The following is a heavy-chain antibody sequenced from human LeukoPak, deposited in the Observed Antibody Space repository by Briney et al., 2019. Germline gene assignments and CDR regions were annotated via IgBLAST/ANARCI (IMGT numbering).Heavy chain of an antibody. Sequence: GGSLRLSCAASGFTFSSYWMSWVRQAPGKGLEWVAIIKQDGSEKYYVDSVKGRFTISRDNAKNSLYLQMNSLRAEDTAVYYCASDSSGYYWDAFDIWGQGTMVTVSS. CDR3: ASDSSGYYWDAFDI. D-gene: IGHD3-22*01. CDR2: IKQDGSEK. J-gene: IGHJ3*02. V-gene: IGHV3-7*01. CDR1: GFTFSSYW.